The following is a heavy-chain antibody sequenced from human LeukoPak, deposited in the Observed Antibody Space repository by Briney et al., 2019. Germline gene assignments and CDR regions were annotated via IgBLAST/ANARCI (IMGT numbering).Heavy chain of an antibody. CDR1: GFTFSNGW. J-gene: IGHJ4*02. CDR2: FDTDGSKT. D-gene: IGHD2/OR15-2a*01. CDR3: ARSRGGFYHY. V-gene: IGHV3-74*01. Sequence: GGCLRLSCAASGFTFSNGWVHWVRQALRGGVGWVSRFDTDGSKTTYTDSVKGRFTISRDNAKNTLYLQMNSLRVEDTAVYYCARSRGGFYHYWGQGTLVTVSS.